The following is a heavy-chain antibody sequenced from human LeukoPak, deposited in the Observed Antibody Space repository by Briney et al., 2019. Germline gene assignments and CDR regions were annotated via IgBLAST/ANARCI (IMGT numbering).Heavy chain of an antibody. CDR3: ARPAHGDFDY. Sequence: PSETLSLTCTVSGGSISSSSYYWGWIRQPPGKGLEWIGSIYYSGSTYYNPSLKSRVTISVDTSKNQLSLKLSSVTAADTAVYYCARPAHGDFDYWGQGTLVTVSS. V-gene: IGHV4-39*01. J-gene: IGHJ4*02. CDR2: IYYSGST. CDR1: GGSISSSSYY.